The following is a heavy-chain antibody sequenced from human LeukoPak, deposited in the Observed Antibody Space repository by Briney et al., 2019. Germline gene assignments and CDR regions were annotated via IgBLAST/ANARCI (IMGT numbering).Heavy chain of an antibody. CDR2: ISYDGSNK. D-gene: IGHD3-3*01. J-gene: IGHJ6*02. CDR1: GFTFSSYA. CDR3: ARDRVSDFWSGYYKDYYGMDV. Sequence: PGGSLRLSCAASGFTFSSYAMHWVRQAPGKGLEWVAVISYDGSNKYYADSVKGRFTISRDNSKNTLYLQMNSLRAEDTAVYYCARDRVSDFWSGYYKDYYGMDVWGQGTTVTVSS. V-gene: IGHV3-30-3*01.